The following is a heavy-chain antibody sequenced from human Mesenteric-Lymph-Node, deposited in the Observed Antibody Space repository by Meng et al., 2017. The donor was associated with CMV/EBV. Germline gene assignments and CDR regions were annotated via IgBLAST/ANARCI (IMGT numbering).Heavy chain of an antibody. CDR3: ARHVERLYGDWFDP. Sequence: GGSISSSTYHWGGIRQSPGKGLAWIGRIYYTGSTYYNPSLKSRVTISVDTSKNQFSLKVTSVTAADTAVYRCARHVERLYGDWFDPWGQGTLVTVSS. J-gene: IGHJ5*02. V-gene: IGHV4-39*01. CDR1: GGSISSSTYH. CDR2: IYYTGST. D-gene: IGHD2-2*02.